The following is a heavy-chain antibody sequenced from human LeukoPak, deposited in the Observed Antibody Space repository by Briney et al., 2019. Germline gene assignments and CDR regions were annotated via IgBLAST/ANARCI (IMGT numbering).Heavy chain of an antibody. CDR1: RGSMSGYY. D-gene: IGHD4-11*01. V-gene: IGHV4-4*07. CDR2: IHFSGST. J-gene: IGHJ4*02. CDR3: AREPTESTTAY. Sequence: PSETLSLTCTVSRGSMSGYYWSWIRQSVGRGLEWIGRIHFSGSTNYNPSLKSRVTMSLDTSKKQVSLRLTSVIAADTAIYYCAREPTESTTAYWGQGALVTVSS.